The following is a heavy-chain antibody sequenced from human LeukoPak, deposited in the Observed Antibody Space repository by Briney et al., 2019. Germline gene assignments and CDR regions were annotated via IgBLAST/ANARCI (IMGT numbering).Heavy chain of an antibody. Sequence: GSLRLSCAASGFTFSSYCMSWVRQPPGKGLKWIGEINHSGSTNYNPSLKSRVTISVDTSKNQFSLKLSSVTAADTAVYYCARGFDWLLRYFDYWGQGTLVTVSS. D-gene: IGHD3-9*01. J-gene: IGHJ4*02. CDR1: GFTFSSYC. CDR2: INHSGST. V-gene: IGHV4-34*01. CDR3: ARGFDWLLRYFDY.